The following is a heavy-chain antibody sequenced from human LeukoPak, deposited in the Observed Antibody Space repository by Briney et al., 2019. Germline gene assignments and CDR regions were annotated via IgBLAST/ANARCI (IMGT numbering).Heavy chain of an antibody. CDR1: GYSISSGYY. V-gene: IGHV4-4*07. CDR3: ARDWFDGEDV. CDR2: IYTSGST. J-gene: IGHJ6*04. Sequence: SETLSLTCTVSGYSISSGYYWGWIRQPAGKGLEWIGRIYTSGSTVYNPSLKSRVTMSVDTSKNQFSLKLSSVTAADTAVYYCARDWFDGEDVWSKGTTVTISS. D-gene: IGHD3-10*01.